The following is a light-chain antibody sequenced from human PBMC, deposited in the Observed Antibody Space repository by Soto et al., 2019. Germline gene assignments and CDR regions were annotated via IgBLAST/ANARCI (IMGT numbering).Light chain of an antibody. CDR1: SGYSNYK. CDR3: GADHGSGNNFVRV. Sequence: QSVLTQPPSASASLGASVTLTCTLSSGYSNYKVDWYQQRPGKGPRFVMRVGTGGIVGSKGDGIPDRFSVLGSGPNRYLTIKNIQEEDESDYHCGADHGSGNNFVRVFGGGTKLTVL. J-gene: IGLJ2*01. CDR2: VGTGGIVG. V-gene: IGLV9-49*01.